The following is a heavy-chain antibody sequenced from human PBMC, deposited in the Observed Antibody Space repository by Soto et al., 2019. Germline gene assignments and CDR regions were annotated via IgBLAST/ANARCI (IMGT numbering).Heavy chain of an antibody. CDR3: ARVGGDDFGDSGGFDY. V-gene: IGHV4-59*01. CDR2: TYYSGRT. Sequence: SETLSLTCTVSGGSIRDYFWTWMRQPPGKGLEWIGYTYYSGRTNYNPSLKSRVSISVDTSKNHFSLQLRSVTAADTAVYYCARVGGDDFGDSGGFDYWGQGTLVTVSS. CDR1: GGSIRDYF. D-gene: IGHD4-17*01. J-gene: IGHJ4*02.